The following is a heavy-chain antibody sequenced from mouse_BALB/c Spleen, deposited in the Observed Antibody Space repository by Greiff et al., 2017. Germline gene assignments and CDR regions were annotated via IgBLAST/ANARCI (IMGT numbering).Heavy chain of an antibody. CDR2: IYPGDGDT. CDR1: GYTFTSYW. D-gene: IGHD2-4*01. V-gene: IGHV1-87*01. CDR3: AREGYDYDGGDAMDY. J-gene: IGHJ4*01. Sequence: LVESGAELARPGASVKLSCKASGYTFTSYWMQWVKQRPGQGLEWIGAIYPGDGDTRYTQKFKGKATLTADKSSSTAYMQLSSLASEDSAVYYCAREGYDYDGGDAMDYWGQGTSVTVSS.